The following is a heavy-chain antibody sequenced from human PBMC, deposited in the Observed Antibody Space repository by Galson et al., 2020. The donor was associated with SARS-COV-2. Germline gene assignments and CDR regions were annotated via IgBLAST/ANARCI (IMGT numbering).Heavy chain of an antibody. CDR3: ARESIGGGTSATDY. Sequence: GESLKISCEASGFTFSSHIMHWVRQAPGKGLEWVALISPDGSDEFYAESVRGRFTISRDNSKNILYLQMNSLRTEDTAVYSCARESIGGGTSATDYWGQGTLVTVSS. CDR1: GFTFSSHI. V-gene: IGHV3-30-3*01. D-gene: IGHD2-15*01. CDR2: ISPDGSDE. J-gene: IGHJ4*02.